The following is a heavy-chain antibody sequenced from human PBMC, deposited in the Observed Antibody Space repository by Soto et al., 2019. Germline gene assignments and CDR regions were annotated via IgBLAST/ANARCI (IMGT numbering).Heavy chain of an antibody. CDR2: ISGSGGST. J-gene: IGHJ4*02. V-gene: IGHV3-23*01. CDR3: AKVNDFWSGYGPYYFDY. CDR1: GFTFSSYA. D-gene: IGHD3-3*01. Sequence: GGSLRLSCAASGFTFSSYAMSWVRQAPGKGLEWVSAISGSGGSTYYADSVKGRFTISRENSKNTLYLQMNSLRAEDTAVYYCAKVNDFWSGYGPYYFDYWGQGTLVTVSS.